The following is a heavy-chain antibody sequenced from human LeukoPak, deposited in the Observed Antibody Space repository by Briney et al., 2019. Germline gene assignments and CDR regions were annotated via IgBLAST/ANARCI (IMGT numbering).Heavy chain of an antibody. V-gene: IGHV3-30*03. J-gene: IGHJ3*02. CDR3: ARTYYYDSSDAFDI. D-gene: IGHD3-22*01. Sequence: PGGSLRLSCAASGFTFSSYGMHWVRQAPGKGLEWVAVISYDGSNKYYADSVKGRFTISRDNSKNTLYLQMNSLRAEDTAVYYCARTYYYDSSDAFDIWGQGTMVTVSS. CDR2: ISYDGSNK. CDR1: GFTFSSYG.